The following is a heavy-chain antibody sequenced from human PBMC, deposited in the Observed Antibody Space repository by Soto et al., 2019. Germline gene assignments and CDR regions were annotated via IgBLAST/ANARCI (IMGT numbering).Heavy chain of an antibody. Sequence: EVQLVESGGGLVKPGGSLRLSCAASGFTFSSYSMNWVRQAPGKGLEWVSSISSSSSYIYYADSVKGRFTISRDNAKNSLYLQMNSLRAEDTAVYYCARAELGYSSSGRISKFDTWGQGTLVTVSS. CDR2: ISSSSSYI. CDR1: GFTFSSYS. J-gene: IGHJ5*02. CDR3: ARAELGYSSSGRISKFDT. V-gene: IGHV3-21*01. D-gene: IGHD6-13*01.